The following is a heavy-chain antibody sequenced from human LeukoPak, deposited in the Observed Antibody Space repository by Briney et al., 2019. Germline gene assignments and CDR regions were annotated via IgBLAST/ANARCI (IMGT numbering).Heavy chain of an antibody. CDR1: GFSLSAYW. Sequence: GGSLRLSCAASGFSLSAYWMTWVRQAPGKGLEWVANINRDGSQKNHVDSVKGRFTISRDKSKNTLYLQMNSLRADDTAVYFCAGTTTWVPTMPYYYYGMDVWGQGTTVTVSS. CDR3: AGTTTWVPTMPYYYYGMDV. J-gene: IGHJ6*02. D-gene: IGHD2-2*01. V-gene: IGHV3-7*03. CDR2: INRDGSQK.